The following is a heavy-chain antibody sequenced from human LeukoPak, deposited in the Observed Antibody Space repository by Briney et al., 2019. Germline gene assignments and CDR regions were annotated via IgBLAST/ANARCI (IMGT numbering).Heavy chain of an antibody. D-gene: IGHD1-26*01. CDR1: GFTFSSHW. J-gene: IGHJ4*02. Sequence: GGSLRLSCAASGFTFSSHWMSWVRQAPGKGLEWVASISSSTTYIYYAGSVRGRFTISRDNAKNLVYLEMNSLRAEDTAVYYCARVPGEMGATLAYLDYWGQGTLVIVSS. CDR3: ARVPGEMGATLAYLDY. CDR2: ISSSTTYI. V-gene: IGHV3-21*01.